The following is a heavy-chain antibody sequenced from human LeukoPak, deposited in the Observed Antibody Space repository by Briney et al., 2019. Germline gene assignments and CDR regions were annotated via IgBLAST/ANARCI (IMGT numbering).Heavy chain of an antibody. CDR1: GYTFTSNE. CDR3: ARNYNGLNY. CDR2: VNPNSGNT. J-gene: IGHJ4*02. V-gene: IGHV1-8*03. Sequence: ASVKVSCKXSGYTFTSNEIYWVRQATGQGLEWMGWVNPNSGNTGYAQKFQGRVTITRNTSISTAYMEMSSLRSEDTAIYYCARNYNGLNYWGQGTLVTVSS. D-gene: IGHD3-10*01.